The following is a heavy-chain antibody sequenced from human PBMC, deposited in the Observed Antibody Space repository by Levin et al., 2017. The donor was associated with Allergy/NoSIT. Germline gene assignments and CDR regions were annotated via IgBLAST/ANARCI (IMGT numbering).Heavy chain of an antibody. CDR2: INPNSGGT. J-gene: IGHJ4*02. CDR1: GYTFTGYY. V-gene: IGHV1-2*02. CDR3: ARDSSGWYPWYFDY. D-gene: IGHD6-19*01. Sequence: ASVKVSCKASGYTFTGYYMHWVRQAPGQGLEWMGWINPNSGGTNYAQKFQGRVTMTRDTSISTAHMELSRLRSDDTAVYYCARDSSGWYPWYFDYWGQGTLVTVSS.